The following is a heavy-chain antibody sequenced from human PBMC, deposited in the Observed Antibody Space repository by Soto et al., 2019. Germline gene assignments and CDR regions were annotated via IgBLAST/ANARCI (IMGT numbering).Heavy chain of an antibody. Sequence: QVQLVESGGGVVQPGRSLRLSCAASGFTFSSYAMHWVRQAPGKGLEWVAVISYDGSNKNYADSVKGRFTISRDNSKNTLYLQMNSLRAEDTAVYYCARELDQFFYSGYDLVPNPSHFDYWGKGTLVTVSS. V-gene: IGHV3-30-3*01. CDR1: GFTFSSYA. CDR2: ISYDGSNK. CDR3: ARELDQFFYSGYDLVPNPSHFDY. D-gene: IGHD5-12*01. J-gene: IGHJ4*02.